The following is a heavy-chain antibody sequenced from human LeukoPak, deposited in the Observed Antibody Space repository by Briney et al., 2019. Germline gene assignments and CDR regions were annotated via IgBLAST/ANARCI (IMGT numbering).Heavy chain of an antibody. D-gene: IGHD3-22*01. CDR1: GFTFSSYS. V-gene: IGHV3-48*01. Sequence: GGSLRLSCAASGFTFSSYSMNWVRQAPGKGLEWVSYISSSSSTIYYADSVKGRFTISRDNAKNSLYLQMNSLRAEDTAVYYCARAGRDYYDSSGFNYWGQGTLVTVSS. CDR2: ISSSSSTI. CDR3: ARAGRDYYDSSGFNY. J-gene: IGHJ4*02.